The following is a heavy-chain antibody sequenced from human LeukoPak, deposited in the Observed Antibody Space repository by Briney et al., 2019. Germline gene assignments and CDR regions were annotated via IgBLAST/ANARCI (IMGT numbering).Heavy chain of an antibody. Sequence: GGSLRLSCIASGFTFSSYAMGWVRQAPGKGLDWVSAISGSGVTTHYAGSVQGRFSISRDNSKNTLYLQMNGLRVEDTALYYCVKKVVVGATSPYSDFQDWGQGTLVTVSS. CDR1: GFTFSSYA. CDR2: ISGSGVTT. CDR3: VKKVVVGATSPYSDFQD. D-gene: IGHD1-26*01. V-gene: IGHV3-23*01. J-gene: IGHJ1*01.